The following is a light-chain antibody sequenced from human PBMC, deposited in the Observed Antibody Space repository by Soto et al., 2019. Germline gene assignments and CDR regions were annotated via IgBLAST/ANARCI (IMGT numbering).Light chain of an antibody. CDR2: EVS. V-gene: IGLV2-18*02. J-gene: IGLJ1*01. CDR3: NSYTSTNTDV. CDR1: SSDVGSYNR. Sequence: QSVLTQPPSVSGSPGQSVTISCTGTSSDVGSYNRVSWYQQPPGTAPKLMIYEVSNRPSGVPDRFSGSKSGNTASLTISGLQAEDEADYYCNSYTSTNTDVFGTGTKLTVL.